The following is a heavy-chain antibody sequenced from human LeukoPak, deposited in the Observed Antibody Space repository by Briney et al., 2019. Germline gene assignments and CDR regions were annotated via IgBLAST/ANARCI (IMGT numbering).Heavy chain of an antibody. Sequence: GESLKISCQGSGYSFTSYWIGWVRQMPGKGLEWMGIIYPGDSDTRYSPSFQGQVTISADKSISTAYLQWSSLKASDTAMYYCARANLIMGFGVVTSGLDAFDIWGQGTLVTVSS. CDR3: ARANLIMGFGVVTSGLDAFDI. V-gene: IGHV5-51*01. CDR2: IYPGDSDT. D-gene: IGHD3/OR15-3a*01. J-gene: IGHJ3*02. CDR1: GYSFTSYW.